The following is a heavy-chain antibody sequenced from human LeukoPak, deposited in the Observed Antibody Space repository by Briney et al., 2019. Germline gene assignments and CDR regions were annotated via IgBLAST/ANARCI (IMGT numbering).Heavy chain of an antibody. Sequence: SETLSLTCTVSGGSISSYYWSWIRQPPGKGLEWIGYIYYSGSTNYNPSLKSRVTISVDTSKNQFSLKLSSVTAADTAVYYCAREGEDYRYFGWFDPWGQGTLVTVSS. D-gene: IGHD4-11*01. CDR1: GGSISSYY. CDR3: AREGEDYRYFGWFDP. CDR2: IYYSGST. V-gene: IGHV4-59*01. J-gene: IGHJ5*02.